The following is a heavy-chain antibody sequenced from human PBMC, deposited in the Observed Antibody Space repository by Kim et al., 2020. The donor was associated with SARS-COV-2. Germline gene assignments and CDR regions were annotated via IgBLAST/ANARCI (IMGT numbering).Heavy chain of an antibody. CDR3: ARQLRGSGWYEFEH. CDR1: GGSISSRSYY. Sequence: SETLSLTCSVSGGSISSRSYYWGWIRQSPEKGLEWIGSVDYSGSTHYNPSLRNRVAVSVDTSKNQFSLKLTSMTAADGAVYYCARQLRGSGWYEFEHWGPGLQVTVSS. D-gene: IGHD6-19*01. V-gene: IGHV4-39*01. J-gene: IGHJ5*02. CDR2: VDYSGST.